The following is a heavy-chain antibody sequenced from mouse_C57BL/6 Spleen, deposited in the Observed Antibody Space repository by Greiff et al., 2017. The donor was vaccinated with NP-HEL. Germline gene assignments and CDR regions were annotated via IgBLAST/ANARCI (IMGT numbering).Heavy chain of an antibody. CDR1: GFTFSSYG. D-gene: IGHD1-1*01. V-gene: IGHV5-6*01. Sequence: EVQRVESGGDLVKPGGSLKLSCAASGFTFSSYGMSWVRQTPDKRLEWVATISSGGSYTYYPDSVKGRFTISRDNAKNTLYLQMSSLKSEDTAMYYCAREDGSSSYYAMDYWGQGTSVTVSS. J-gene: IGHJ4*01. CDR2: ISSGGSYT. CDR3: AREDGSSSYYAMDY.